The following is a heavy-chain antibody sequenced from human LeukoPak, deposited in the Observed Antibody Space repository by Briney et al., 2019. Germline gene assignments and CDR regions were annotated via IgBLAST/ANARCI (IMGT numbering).Heavy chain of an antibody. V-gene: IGHV1-2*02. CDR1: GYTFTGYY. D-gene: IGHD3-22*01. CDR3: ARHYDNDGYYYAHFDY. Sequence: ASVKVSCKASGYTFTGYYMHWVRQAPGQGLELMGWINPNSGGTNYAQKFQGRATMTRDTSISTAYMELSRLRSDDTAVYYCARHYDNDGYYYAHFDYWGQGTLVTVSS. CDR2: INPNSGGT. J-gene: IGHJ4*02.